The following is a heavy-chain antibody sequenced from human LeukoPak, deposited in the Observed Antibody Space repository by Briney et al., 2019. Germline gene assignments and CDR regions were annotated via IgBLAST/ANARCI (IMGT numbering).Heavy chain of an antibody. CDR1: GFTFSSYA. CDR3: AREGVGSGSNDAFDI. V-gene: IGHV3-30-3*01. D-gene: IGHD3-10*01. J-gene: IGHJ3*02. CDR2: ISYDGSNK. Sequence: GGSLRLSCAASGFTFSSYAMHWVRQAPGKGLEWVAVISYDGSNKYYADSVKGRFTISRDNSKNTLYLQMNSLRAEDTAVYYCAREGVGSGSNDAFDIWGQGTMVTVSS.